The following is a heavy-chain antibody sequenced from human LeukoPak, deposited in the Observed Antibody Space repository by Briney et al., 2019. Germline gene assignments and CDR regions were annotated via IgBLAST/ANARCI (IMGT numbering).Heavy chain of an antibody. J-gene: IGHJ3*02. V-gene: IGHV4-4*07. CDR3: ARERGENKLRYFDWLDAFDI. Sequence: SETLSLTCTVSGASISSYYWSWIRQPAGKGLEWIGRIYTSGSTNYNPSLKSRVTMSVDTSKNQFSLKLSSVTAADTAVYYCARERGENKLRYFDWLDAFDIWGQGTMVTVSS. CDR2: IYTSGST. CDR1: GASISSYY. D-gene: IGHD3-9*01.